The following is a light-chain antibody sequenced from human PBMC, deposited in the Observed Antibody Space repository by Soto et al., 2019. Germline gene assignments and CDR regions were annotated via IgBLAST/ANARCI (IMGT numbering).Light chain of an antibody. V-gene: IGKV3-15*01. CDR3: QQYNNWPFIT. CDR1: QSVRGN. CDR2: GAS. J-gene: IGKJ5*01. Sequence: EIVLTQSPGTLSLSPVEGATLSCMASQSVRGNLAWYQQKPCQSPRLLIYGASSRATGIPVRFSGSGSGTEFTLTISSLQSEDFAVYYCQQYNNWPFITFGQGTRLEIK.